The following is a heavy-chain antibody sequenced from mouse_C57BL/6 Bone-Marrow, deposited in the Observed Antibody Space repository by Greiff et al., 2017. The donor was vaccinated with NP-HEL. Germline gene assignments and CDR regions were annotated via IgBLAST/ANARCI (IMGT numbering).Heavy chain of an antibody. Sequence: EVNVVESGEGLVKPGGSLKLSCAASGFTFSSYAMSWVRQTPEKRLEWVAYISSGGDYIYYADTVKGRFTISRDNARNTLYLQMSSLKSEDTAMYYCTPWGRAFAYWGQGTLVTVSA. D-gene: IGHD3-1*01. J-gene: IGHJ3*01. V-gene: IGHV5-9-1*02. CDR1: GFTFSSYA. CDR2: ISSGGDYI. CDR3: TPWGRAFAY.